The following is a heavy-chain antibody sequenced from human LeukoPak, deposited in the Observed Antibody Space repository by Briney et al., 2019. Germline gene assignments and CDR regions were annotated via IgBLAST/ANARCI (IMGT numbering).Heavy chain of an antibody. J-gene: IGHJ4*02. CDR2: ITGGADST. CDR3: AKGSGSLHFDY. CDR1: GFTFSIFA. D-gene: IGHD3-10*01. Sequence: GGSLRLSCAASGFTFSIFAMSWVRQAPGKGLEWVSAITGGADSTYYADSVKGRFTISRDNSRNTLFLEMSSLRAEDTAVYYCAKGSGSLHFDYWGQGTLVTVSS. V-gene: IGHV3-23*01.